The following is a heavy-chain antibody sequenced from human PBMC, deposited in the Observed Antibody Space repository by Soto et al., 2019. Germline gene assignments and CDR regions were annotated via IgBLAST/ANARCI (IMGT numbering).Heavy chain of an antibody. CDR3: TRGITLIRVVNPPGYYYGLDV. V-gene: IGHV1-69*01. CDR2: FNPIFETA. J-gene: IGHJ6*02. Sequence: QVQVVQSGAEVKKPGSSVKVSCKASGGTFSSYAISWVRQAPGQGLEWMGGFNPIFETANYAQKFQGRVTITTDEATNTAYMELSSLRYEDTAVYYCTRGITLIRVVNPPGYYYGLDVGGQGNTEAVPS. CDR1: GGTFSSYA. D-gene: IGHD3-10*01.